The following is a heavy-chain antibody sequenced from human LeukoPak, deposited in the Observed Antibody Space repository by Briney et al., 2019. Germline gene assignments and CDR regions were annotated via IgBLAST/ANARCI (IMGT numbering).Heavy chain of an antibody. CDR2: IYHSGSA. J-gene: IGHJ2*01. V-gene: IGHV4-30-2*01. CDR1: GGSISSGGYS. CDR3: ARQQYYYDSSGYRAPGRWYFDL. Sequence: PSQTLSLTCAVSGGSISSGGYSWSWIRQPPGKGLEWIGYIYHSGSAYYNPSLESRVTISIDRSKNQFSLRLTSVTAADTAVFYCARQQYYYDSSGYRAPGRWYFDLWGRGTLVTVSS. D-gene: IGHD3-22*01.